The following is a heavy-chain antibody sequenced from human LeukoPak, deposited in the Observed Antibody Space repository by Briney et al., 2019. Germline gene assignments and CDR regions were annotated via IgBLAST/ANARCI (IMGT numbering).Heavy chain of an antibody. Sequence: SHSLSLACTVAGRSISNSCSTSARHQPRGGLGWVRYIYFKGSTNYNPSLKRRVTISVYTSKNQFSLTLSSVTAADTAVYYCARSSVPYYYYSYYMDVWGKGTTVTVSS. J-gene: IGHJ6*03. D-gene: IGHD3-22*01. CDR2: IYFKGST. V-gene: IGHV4-59*07. CDR3: ARSSVPYYYYSYYMDV. CDR1: GRSISNSC.